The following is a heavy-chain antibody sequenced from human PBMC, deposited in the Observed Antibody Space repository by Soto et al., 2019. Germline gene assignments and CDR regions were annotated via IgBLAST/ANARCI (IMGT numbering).Heavy chain of an antibody. CDR1: GFTFSSYS. Sequence: GGSLRLSCAASGFTFSSYSMNWVRQAPGKGLEWVSSISSSSSYIYYVDSVKGRFTISRDNAKNSLYLQMNSLRAEETAVYYCARAPLYSSGWSDQCGQGTLVTVSS. CDR3: ARAPLYSSGWSDQ. V-gene: IGHV3-21*01. J-gene: IGHJ5*02. D-gene: IGHD6-19*01. CDR2: ISSSSSYI.